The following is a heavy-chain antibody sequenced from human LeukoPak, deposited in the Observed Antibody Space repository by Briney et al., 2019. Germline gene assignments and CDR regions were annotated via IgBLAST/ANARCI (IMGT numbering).Heavy chain of an antibody. CDR2: ITGSGDST. V-gene: IGHV3-23*01. CDR3: AKGASSSRQYYMDV. CDR1: GFTFSSYA. J-gene: IGHJ6*03. Sequence: GGSLRLSCAASGFTFSSYAMSWVRQAPGKGLEWVSTITGSGDSTYYADSVKGRFTISRDNSKTTLYLQMNSLRAEDTAVYYCAKGASSSRQYYMDVWGKGTTVTVSS. D-gene: IGHD6-6*01.